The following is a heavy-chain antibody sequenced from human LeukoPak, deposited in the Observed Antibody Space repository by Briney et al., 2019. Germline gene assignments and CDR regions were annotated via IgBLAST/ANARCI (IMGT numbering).Heavy chain of an antibody. J-gene: IGHJ4*02. CDR3: ARDDGDELTFY. Sequence: GGSLRLSCAASGFTFSSYSMNWVRQAPGKGLEWVSSISSSSSYIYYADSVKGRFTISRDNAKNSLHLQMNSPRAEDTAVYYCARDDGDELTFYWGQGTLVTVSS. V-gene: IGHV3-21*01. CDR2: ISSSSSYI. CDR1: GFTFSSYS. D-gene: IGHD3-16*02.